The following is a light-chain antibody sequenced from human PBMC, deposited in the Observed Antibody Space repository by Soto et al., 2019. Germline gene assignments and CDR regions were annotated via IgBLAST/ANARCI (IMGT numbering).Light chain of an antibody. V-gene: IGKV1-39*01. CDR3: QQTYSTPWT. CDR2: AAS. Sequence: DIQMTQSPSSLSASVGDRVTITCRASQSISSYLSWYQQKPGKAPVLLIYAASSLQSGVPSRFSGGGSGTDFTLTISSLQPEDFATYYCQQTYSTPWTFGQGTKVEIK. J-gene: IGKJ1*01. CDR1: QSISSY.